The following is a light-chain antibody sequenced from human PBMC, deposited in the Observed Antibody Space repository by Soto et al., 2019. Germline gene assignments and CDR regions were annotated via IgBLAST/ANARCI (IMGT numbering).Light chain of an antibody. Sequence: QSALTQPASVSGSPGQSITISFTGTESDIGTYNYVSWYQQHPDKAPKLMIYDVNNRASGVSNRFSGSKSGNTASLTISGLHTEDEADYYCNSYTTSSTLVIFGGGTKLTVL. V-gene: IGLV2-14*01. CDR1: ESDIGTYNY. J-gene: IGLJ2*01. CDR3: NSYTTSSTLVI. CDR2: DVN.